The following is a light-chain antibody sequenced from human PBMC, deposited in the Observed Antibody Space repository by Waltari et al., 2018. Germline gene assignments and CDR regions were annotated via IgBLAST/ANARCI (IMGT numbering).Light chain of an antibody. CDR2: KEN. Sequence: SYDLTQPSSVSVSPGQTARITCSGDLLAKKYTRWFQQKPGQAPVLVIYKENVRHSGILERFSSSSSGTTVTLTINGAQAEDDADYYCYSATDNILLFGGGTKLTVL. CDR3: YSATDNILL. V-gene: IGLV3-27*01. J-gene: IGLJ2*01. CDR1: LLAKKY.